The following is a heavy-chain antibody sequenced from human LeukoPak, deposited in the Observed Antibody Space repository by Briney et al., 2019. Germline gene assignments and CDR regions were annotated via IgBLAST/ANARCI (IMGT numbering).Heavy chain of an antibody. D-gene: IGHD1-20*01. CDR3: ARYNYAEGDWFDP. V-gene: IGHV3-7*01. Sequence: GGSLRLSCAASGFTFSSYWMSWVRQAPGKGLEWVANIKQDGSDKYFVDSVKGRFTISRDNAKNSLFLQMNSLRAEDTAVYHCARYNYAEGDWFDPWGQGTLVTVSS. J-gene: IGHJ5*02. CDR1: GFTFSSYW. CDR2: IKQDGSDK.